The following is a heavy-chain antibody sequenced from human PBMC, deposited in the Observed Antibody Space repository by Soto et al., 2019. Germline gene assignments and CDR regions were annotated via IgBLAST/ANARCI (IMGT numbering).Heavy chain of an antibody. J-gene: IGHJ4*02. Sequence: PGGSLRLSCAASGFNFRYHCRDWVRQAPGKGLEWVGRIRSKVDFYTTEYASSVKGRFTISRDESKKSMYLQMNSLKTEDTAVYYCARGRGSGWYYFDYWGQGTLVTV. CDR3: ARGRGSGWYYFDY. V-gene: IGHV3-72*01. D-gene: IGHD6-19*01. CDR1: GFNFRYHC. CDR2: IRSKVDFYTT.